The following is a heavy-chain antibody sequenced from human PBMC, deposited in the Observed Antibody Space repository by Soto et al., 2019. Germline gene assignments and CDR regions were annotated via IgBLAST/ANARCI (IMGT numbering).Heavy chain of an antibody. CDR1: GFTCSNAW. V-gene: IGHV3-15*01. CDR3: TTRFHTAMATFDY. Sequence: LRLSGAASGFTCSNAWMSWVRQAPGKGLEWVGSIKSKTDGGTTDYAAPVKGRFTISRDDSKNTLYLQMNSLKTEDTAVYYCTTRFHTAMATFDYWGQGTLVTVSS. CDR2: IKSKTDGGTT. J-gene: IGHJ4*02. D-gene: IGHD5-18*01.